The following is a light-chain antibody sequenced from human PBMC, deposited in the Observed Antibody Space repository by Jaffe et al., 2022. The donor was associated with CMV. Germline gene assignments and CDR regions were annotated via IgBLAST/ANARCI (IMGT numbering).Light chain of an antibody. CDR3: AAWDDSLRGRL. CDR1: NFGVETTY. J-gene: IGLJ3*02. CDR2: RNS. V-gene: IGLV1-47*01. Sequence: QSVLTQPPSASGTPGQRVTISCSGGNFGVETTYVYWYQQFPGTAPKLLIYRNSQRPSGVPDRFSGSKSATSASLAISGLRSEDEAVYYCAAWDDSLRGRLFGGGTTLTVL.